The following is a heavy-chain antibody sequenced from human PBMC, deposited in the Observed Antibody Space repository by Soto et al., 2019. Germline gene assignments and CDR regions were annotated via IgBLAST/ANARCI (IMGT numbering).Heavy chain of an antibody. J-gene: IGHJ4*02. CDR2: INHSGST. D-gene: IGHD2-8*01. Sequence: SVTLCLTCAVDGGSFSGYYCSWIRQPPGKGLEWIGEINHSGSTNYNPSLKSRVTISVDTSKNQFSLKLSSVTAADTAVYYCAIYRRYCTNGVCGSSYFAYWGQGTLVPVSS. CDR3: AIYRRYCTNGVCGSSYFAY. V-gene: IGHV4-34*01. CDR1: GGSFSGYY.